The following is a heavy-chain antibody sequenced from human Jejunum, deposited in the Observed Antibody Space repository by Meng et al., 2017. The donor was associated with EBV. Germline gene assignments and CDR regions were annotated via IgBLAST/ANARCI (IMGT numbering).Heavy chain of an antibody. CDR2: ISGSAGST. V-gene: IGHV3-23*01. CDR3: AKLLKY. J-gene: IGHJ4*02. CDR1: GFTFSSAA. Sequence: GQLLESGGGLVLPGGSLRLSCAASGFTFSSAAMSWVRQAPGKGLEWVSVISGSAGSTYYADSVKGRFTISRDTSNNTLYLQMNSLRAEDTAIYYCAKLLKYWGQGTLVTVSS.